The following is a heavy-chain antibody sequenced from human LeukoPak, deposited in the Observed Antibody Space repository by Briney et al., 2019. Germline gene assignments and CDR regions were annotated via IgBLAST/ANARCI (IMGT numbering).Heavy chain of an antibody. CDR2: IIPILGIT. D-gene: IGHD4-17*01. CDR1: GGTFNIYA. J-gene: IGHJ1*01. V-gene: IGHV1-69*04. CDR3: ASHSAVNSVTAGFQY. Sequence: SVKVSCKASGGTFNIYAMSWVWLASGHGLEWIGRIIPILGITHYAQRFEGRVTITADESSTTVYMELSSVTPEDTALYFCASHSAVNSVTAGFQYWGQGTLVTVSS.